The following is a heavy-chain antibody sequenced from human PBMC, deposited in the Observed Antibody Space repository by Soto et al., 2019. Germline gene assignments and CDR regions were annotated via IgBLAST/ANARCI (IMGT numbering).Heavy chain of an antibody. D-gene: IGHD1-26*01. CDR2: IRDKANNDAT. CDR3: TRPPSGSSGDDSDY. V-gene: IGHV3-73*02. CDR1: GFSLSGSA. J-gene: IGHJ4*02. Sequence: QLVETGGGLVQPGGSLKLSCSGSGFSLSGSAIHWVHQASGQGLEWLGRIRDKANNDATAYAAPVKGRFTISRDESQNVVFLQMNSLKTEDTAIYYCTRPPSGSSGDDSDYWGQGTQVSVSS.